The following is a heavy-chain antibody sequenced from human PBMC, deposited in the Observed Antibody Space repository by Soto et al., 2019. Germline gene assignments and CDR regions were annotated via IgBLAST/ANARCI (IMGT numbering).Heavy chain of an antibody. J-gene: IGHJ4*02. CDR3: ARYIRGPTVFYSDF. D-gene: IGHD5-18*01. CDR2: ITYNGDNT. Sequence: SRGSLRLSFAASGFTFSSYAMTWVRQAPGKGLEWVSVITYNGDNTYYADSVKGRFTISRDNSKDTVHLQMNSLRAEDTAVYYCARYIRGPTVFYSDFWGPGVLVTVSS. CDR1: GFTFSSYA. V-gene: IGHV3-23*01.